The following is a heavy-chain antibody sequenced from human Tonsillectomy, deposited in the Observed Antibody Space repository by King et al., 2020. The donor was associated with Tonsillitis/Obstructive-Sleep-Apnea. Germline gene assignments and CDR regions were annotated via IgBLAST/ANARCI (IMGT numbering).Heavy chain of an antibody. D-gene: IGHD3-9*01. CDR1: GGSFRGYY. CDR2: SNQSGST. V-gene: IGHV4-34*01. J-gene: IGHJ4*02. Sequence: VQLQQWGAGLLKPSETLSLTCAVYGGSFRGYYWSWIRQPPGKGLEWIGESNQSGSTKYNPSLKSRVTISVDTSKHQFSLKLSSVTAADTAVYYCARGYILTGYYASTDFDYWGQGTLVTVSS. CDR3: ARGYILTGYYASTDFDY.